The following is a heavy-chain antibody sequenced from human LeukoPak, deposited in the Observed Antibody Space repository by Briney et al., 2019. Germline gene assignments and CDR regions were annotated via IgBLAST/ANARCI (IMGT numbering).Heavy chain of an antibody. CDR2: IYYSGST. V-gene: IGHV4-39*01. CDR1: GGSISSSSYY. CDR3: ARGRRVVPAAIGYYMDV. Sequence: SETLSLTCTVSGGSISSSSYYWGWIRQPPGKGLEWIGSIYYSGSTYYNPSLKSRVTISVDTSKNQFSLKLSSVTAADTAVYYCARGRRVVPAAIGYYMDVWGKGTTVTVSS. D-gene: IGHD2-2*01. J-gene: IGHJ6*03.